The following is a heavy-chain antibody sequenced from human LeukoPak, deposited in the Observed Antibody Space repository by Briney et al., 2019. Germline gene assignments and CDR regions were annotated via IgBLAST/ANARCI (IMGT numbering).Heavy chain of an antibody. CDR2: INPHGGST. Sequence: ASVKVSCKTSGYPFSTYYVHWVRLAPGQGLDWMGIINPHGGSTSYPQKFQGRVTMTSDTSTGTVYMDLNSLTSEDTAVYYCAGGRQLGRFDYWGQGTLVTVSS. V-gene: IGHV1-46*01. J-gene: IGHJ4*02. CDR3: AGGRQLGRFDY. D-gene: IGHD3-16*01. CDR1: GYPFSTYY.